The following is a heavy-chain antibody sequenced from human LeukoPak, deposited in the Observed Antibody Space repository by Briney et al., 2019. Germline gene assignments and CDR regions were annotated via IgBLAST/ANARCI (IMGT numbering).Heavy chain of an antibody. J-gene: IGHJ3*02. D-gene: IGHD2-2*03. Sequence: GGSLRLSCAASGFTFSTYTMSWIRQAPGKGLEWVSYISSSGSTIYYADSVKGRFTISRDNAKNSLYLQMNSLRAEDTAVYYCARHWIFRYAFDIWGQGTMVTVSS. CDR2: ISSSGSTI. CDR1: GFTFSTYT. V-gene: IGHV3-11*01. CDR3: ARHWIFRYAFDI.